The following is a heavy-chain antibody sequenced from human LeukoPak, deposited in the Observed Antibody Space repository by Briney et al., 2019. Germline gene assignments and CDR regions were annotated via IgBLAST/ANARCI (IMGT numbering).Heavy chain of an antibody. D-gene: IGHD3-10*01. J-gene: IGHJ4*02. CDR2: TNEHGTTI. V-gene: IGHV3-74*01. CDR3: VVDLSGSADY. Sequence: GESLRLSCAASGSSFSNYWFHWVRQAPGEGLVWVSRTNEHGTTINYADSVKGRFTISRDNAKNTLYLQMNSLRTEDSALYYCVVDLSGSADYWGQGTLVTVSS. CDR1: GSSFSNYW.